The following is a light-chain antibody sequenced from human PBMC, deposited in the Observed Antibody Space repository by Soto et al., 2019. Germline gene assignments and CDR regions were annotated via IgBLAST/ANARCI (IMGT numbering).Light chain of an antibody. CDR1: QSIGTG. CDR3: QQYNSYPLT. CDR2: DAS. V-gene: IGKV1-5*01. Sequence: DIPLTQSPSTLSASVGDRVTITCRASQSIGTGVAWYQQKPDKAPKFLIYDASSLESGVPSRFSGRGSWTEFTLTISSLQPDDLATYHCQQYNSYPLTFGGGTKVEIK. J-gene: IGKJ4*01.